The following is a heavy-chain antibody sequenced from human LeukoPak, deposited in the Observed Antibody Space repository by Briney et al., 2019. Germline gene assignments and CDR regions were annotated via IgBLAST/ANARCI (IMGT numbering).Heavy chain of an antibody. D-gene: IGHD6-13*01. V-gene: IGHV3-30*02. Sequence: PGGSLRLSCAASGFTFSSYVMHWVRQAPGTGLEWVAFIRYDGSNKYYGDSVKGRFTISRDDSKNTLYLQMNSLRVEDTAVYYCACLAGAGPFYYYGMDVWGRGTTVTVSS. CDR3: ACLAGAGPFYYYGMDV. J-gene: IGHJ6*02. CDR1: GFTFSSYV. CDR2: IRYDGSNK.